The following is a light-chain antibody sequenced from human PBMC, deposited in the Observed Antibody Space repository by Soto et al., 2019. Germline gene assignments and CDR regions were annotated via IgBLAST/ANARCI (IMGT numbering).Light chain of an antibody. J-gene: IGKJ2*01. V-gene: IGKV3-20*01. CDR2: GAS. CDR3: QQYASSPFT. CDR1: RSVTSNY. Sequence: EIVLTQSPGTLSLSPGERATLSCRTSRSVTSNYLGWYQQKPGQAPRLLIYGASSRATGIPDRFSGSGSGTDFTLTVSRLEPEDFVLYYCQQYASSPFTFCQGTKLEI.